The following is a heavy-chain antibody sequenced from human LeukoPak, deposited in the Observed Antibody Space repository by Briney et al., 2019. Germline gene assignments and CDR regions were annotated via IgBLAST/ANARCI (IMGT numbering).Heavy chain of an antibody. D-gene: IGHD3-22*01. Sequence: SETLSLTCTVSGGSIKNYYWSWIRQPAGKGLEWIGRIYTSGSTNYNSSLKSRVTMSVDTSNNQFSLKLNSVTAADTAVYHCARESKSYDGSGYFHDYWGQGTLVTVSS. V-gene: IGHV4-4*07. CDR1: GGSIKNYY. CDR2: IYTSGST. CDR3: ARESKSYDGSGYFHDY. J-gene: IGHJ4*02.